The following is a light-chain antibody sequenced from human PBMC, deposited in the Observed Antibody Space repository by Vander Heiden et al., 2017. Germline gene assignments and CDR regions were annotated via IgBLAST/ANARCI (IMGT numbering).Light chain of an antibody. J-gene: IGLJ2*01. CDR3: SSYTSSSTVV. V-gene: IGLV2-14*01. Sequence: QSALTQPASVSGSPGQSITIPCTGTSSDVGGYNYVSWYQQQPGKAPKLMIYEVSNRPSGVSNRFSGSKSGNTASLTISGLQAEDEADYYCSSYTSSSTVVFGGGTKLTVL. CDR2: EVS. CDR1: SSDVGGYNY.